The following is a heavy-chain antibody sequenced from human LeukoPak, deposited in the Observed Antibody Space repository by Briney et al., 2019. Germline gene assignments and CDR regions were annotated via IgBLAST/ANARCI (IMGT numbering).Heavy chain of an antibody. CDR3: ARRGGSPLGAFDI. CDR2: IYYSGST. CDR1: GGSISSYY. J-gene: IGHJ3*02. V-gene: IGHV4-59*01. Sequence: SPSETLSLTCTVSGGSISSYYWSWIRQPPGKGLEWIGYIYYSGSTNYNPSLKSRVTISVDTSKNQFSLKLSSVTAADTAVYYCARRGGSPLGAFDIWGQGTVVTVS. D-gene: IGHD1-26*01.